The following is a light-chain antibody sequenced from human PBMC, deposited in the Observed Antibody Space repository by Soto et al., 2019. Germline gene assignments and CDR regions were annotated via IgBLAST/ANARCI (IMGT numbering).Light chain of an antibody. V-gene: IGKV3-20*01. Sequence: VVTQSPGTLSLSPGERATLSCRASQSVSSSYLAWYQQKPGQAPRLLIYGASSRATGIPDRFSGSGSGTDFTLTISRLEPEDFAVYYCQQYGSSPTFGQGTRLEIK. CDR2: GAS. J-gene: IGKJ5*01. CDR3: QQYGSSPT. CDR1: QSVSSSY.